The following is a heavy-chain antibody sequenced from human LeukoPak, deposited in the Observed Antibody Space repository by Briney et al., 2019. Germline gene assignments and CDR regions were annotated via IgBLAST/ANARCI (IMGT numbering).Heavy chain of an antibody. D-gene: IGHD1-1*01. CDR3: VKERHTTTFFDH. J-gene: IGHJ4*02. CDR1: GFTFSSYG. CDR2: ISYDGSNK. Sequence: GGSLRLSCAASGFTFSSYGMAWVRQAPVKELEWVALISYDGSNKHYTDSVKGRFTISRDNSMNTLYLQMNSLRAEDTAVYYCVKERHTTTFFDHWGQGTPVTVSS. V-gene: IGHV3-30*18.